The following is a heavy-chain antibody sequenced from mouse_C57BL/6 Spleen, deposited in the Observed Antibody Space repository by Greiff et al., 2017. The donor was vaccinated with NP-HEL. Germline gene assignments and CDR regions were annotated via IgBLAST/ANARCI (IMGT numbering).Heavy chain of an antibody. J-gene: IGHJ2*01. CDR1: GYTFTSYW. CDR3: ARGDGNYEGFDY. V-gene: IGHV1-52*01. D-gene: IGHD2-1*01. Sequence: QVQLQQPGAELVRPGSSVKLSCKASGYTFTSYWMHWVKQRPIQGLEWIGNIDPSDSETHYNQKFKDKATLTVDKSSSTAYMQLTSLTSEVSAVYYCARGDGNYEGFDYWGQGTTLTVSS. CDR2: IDPSDSET.